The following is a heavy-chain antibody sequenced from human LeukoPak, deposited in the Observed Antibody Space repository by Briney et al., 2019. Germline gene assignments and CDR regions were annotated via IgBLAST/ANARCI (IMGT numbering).Heavy chain of an antibody. J-gene: IGHJ3*02. D-gene: IGHD6-13*01. CDR2: ISGSGGST. Sequence: PGGSLRLSCAASGFTFSIYAMSWVRQAPGKGLEWVSAISGSGGSTYYADSVKGRFTISRDNSKNTLYLQMNSLRAEDTAVYYCAKAPSIAEAGTSAFDIWGQGTMVSVSS. V-gene: IGHV3-23*01. CDR1: GFTFSIYA. CDR3: AKAPSIAEAGTSAFDI.